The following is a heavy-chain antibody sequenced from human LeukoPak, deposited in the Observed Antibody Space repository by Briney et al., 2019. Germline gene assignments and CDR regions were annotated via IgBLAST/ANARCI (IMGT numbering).Heavy chain of an antibody. D-gene: IGHD7-27*01. CDR3: AKEGGDWGEGYFDY. J-gene: IGHJ4*02. CDR2: ISSSGGTI. Sequence: GGSLRLSCAASGFTFSDSYMSWIRQVPGKGLEWISYISSSGGTIYYADSVKSRFTISRDNAKNSLYLQMNSLRAEDTAVYYCAKEGGDWGEGYFDYWGQGTLVTASS. CDR1: GFTFSDSY. V-gene: IGHV3-11*01.